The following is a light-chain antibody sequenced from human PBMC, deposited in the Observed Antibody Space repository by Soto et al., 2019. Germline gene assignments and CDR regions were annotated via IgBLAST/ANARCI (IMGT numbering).Light chain of an antibody. J-gene: IGKJ3*01. CDR3: QQFGSSPLFT. CDR2: GAS. Sequence: EIVLTQSPGTLSLCPGERATLSCRASQSVSSSYLAWYQQKPGQAPRLLIYGASSRATGIPDRFSGSGSGTDFPLTISSLGPEDFAVYYCQQFGSSPLFTFGPGTKVDVK. CDR1: QSVSSSY. V-gene: IGKV3-20*01.